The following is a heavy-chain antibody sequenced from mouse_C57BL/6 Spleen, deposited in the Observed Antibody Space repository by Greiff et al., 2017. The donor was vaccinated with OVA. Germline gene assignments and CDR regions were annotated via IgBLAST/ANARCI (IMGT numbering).Heavy chain of an antibody. J-gene: IGHJ4*01. CDR2: ISSCSSTI. Sequence: DVMLVESGRGLVKPGGSLKLSCAASGFTFSDYGMHWVRQAPEKGLEWVAYISSCSSTIYYADTVKGRFTISRDKAKNTLFLQMTSLRSEDSAMYYCARDAMDYWGQGTSVTVSS. CDR3: ARDAMDY. V-gene: IGHV5-17*01. CDR1: GFTFSDYG.